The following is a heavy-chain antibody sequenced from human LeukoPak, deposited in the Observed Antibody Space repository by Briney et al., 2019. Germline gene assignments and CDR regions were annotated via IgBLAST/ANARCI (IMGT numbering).Heavy chain of an antibody. J-gene: IGHJ6*02. CDR1: GGSISSYY. CDR2: IYYSGST. D-gene: IGHD5-18*01. V-gene: IGHV4-59*01. Sequence: SETLSLTCTVSGGSISSYYWSWIRQPPGKGLEWIGYIYYSGSTNYNPSLKSRVTISVDTSKNQFSLKLSSVTAADTAVYYCARSGGVWLREYYGMDVWGQGTTDTVSS. CDR3: ARSGGVWLREYYGMDV.